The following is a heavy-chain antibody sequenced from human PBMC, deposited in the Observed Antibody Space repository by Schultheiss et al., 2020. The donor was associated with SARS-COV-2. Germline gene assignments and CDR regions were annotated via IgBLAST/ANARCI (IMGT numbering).Heavy chain of an antibody. D-gene: IGHD5-12*01. V-gene: IGHV4-59*01. Sequence: SETLSLTCAVSGGSISTYYWSWIRQPPGKGLEWIGSIYHSGSTYYNPSLKSRVTISIDTSKNQFSLKLSSVTAADTAVYYCARAGYSGSRSVFDYWGQGTLVTVSS. CDR1: GGSISTYY. J-gene: IGHJ4*02. CDR3: ARAGYSGSRSVFDY. CDR2: IYHSGST.